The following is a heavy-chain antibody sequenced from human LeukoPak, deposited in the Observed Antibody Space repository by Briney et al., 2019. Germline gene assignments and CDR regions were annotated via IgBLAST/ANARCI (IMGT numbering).Heavy chain of an antibody. CDR1: GYTFTNYD. V-gene: IGHV1-8*02. CDR2: MNPNSGNS. J-gene: IGHJ4*02. Sequence: ASVKVSCKASGYTFTNYDINWVRQATGQGLEWMGYMNPNSGNSAYAQKFQGRVTMTRDTSTSTVYMELSSLRSEDTAVYYCARESTGHWGQGTLVTVSS. D-gene: IGHD2-2*01. CDR3: ARESTGH.